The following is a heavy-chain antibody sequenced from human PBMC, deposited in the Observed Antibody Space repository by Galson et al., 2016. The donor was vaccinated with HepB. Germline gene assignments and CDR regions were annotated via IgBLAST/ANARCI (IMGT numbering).Heavy chain of an antibody. Sequence: SLRLSCAASGFTFSSYAMSWVRQAPGKGLEWVSGITGSGGNTFYADSVKGRFTISRDNSKKMLHLQVVSPRAEDTAVYYCAKAGKFMEYLLWQQGFDYWGRGTLVTVSS. D-gene: IGHD3-3*01. CDR1: GFTFSSYA. CDR3: AKAGKFMEYLLWQQGFDY. J-gene: IGHJ4*02. CDR2: ITGSGGNT. V-gene: IGHV3-23*01.